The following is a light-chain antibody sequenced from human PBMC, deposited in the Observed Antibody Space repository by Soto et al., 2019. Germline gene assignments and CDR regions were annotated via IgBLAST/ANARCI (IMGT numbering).Light chain of an antibody. CDR1: QSVSSSY. Sequence: EIVLTQSPGTLPLSPGERATLSCRASQSVSSSYLAWYQQKPGQAPRLLISATSSRATGIPDRFSGSGSGTDFTLTISRLEPEDFAVYYCQQYDSSPPTFGQGTKVDIK. CDR3: QQYDSSPPT. V-gene: IGKV3-20*01. J-gene: IGKJ1*01. CDR2: ATS.